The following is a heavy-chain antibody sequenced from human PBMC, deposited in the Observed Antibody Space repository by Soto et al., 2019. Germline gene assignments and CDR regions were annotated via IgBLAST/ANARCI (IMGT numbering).Heavy chain of an antibody. J-gene: IGHJ2*01. D-gene: IGHD4-17*01. CDR1: GYTFSSYY. Sequence: QVQLVQSGAEVKKPGASVKVSCKASGYTFSSYYMHWVRQAPGQGLEWMGIINARGGSTSYAQKFQGRVTMTRDTSTSTVYMELRSITSEDTAVYYCARGHKTTETTTDWYFDLWGRGSLVTVSS. CDR3: ARGHKTTETTTDWYFDL. V-gene: IGHV1-46*01. CDR2: INARGGST.